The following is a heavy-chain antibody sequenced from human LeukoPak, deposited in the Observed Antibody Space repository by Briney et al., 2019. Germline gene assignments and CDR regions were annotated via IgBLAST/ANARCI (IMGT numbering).Heavy chain of an antibody. Sequence: GGSLRLSCTASGFTFGDYAMGWVRQAPGKGLKWVSFIRSKAYGGTTEYAASVKGRFTISRDDSKSIAYLQMNSLKTEDTAVYYCTRDYYDSTYYFYYMDVWGKGTTVTVSS. V-gene: IGHV3-49*04. CDR2: IRSKAYGGTT. D-gene: IGHD3-22*01. CDR1: GFTFGDYA. J-gene: IGHJ6*03. CDR3: TRDYYDSTYYFYYMDV.